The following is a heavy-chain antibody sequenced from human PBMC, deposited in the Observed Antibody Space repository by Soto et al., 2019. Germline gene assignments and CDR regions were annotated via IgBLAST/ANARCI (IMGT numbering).Heavy chain of an antibody. CDR3: ARGRKYCGPTSCLDY. J-gene: IGHJ4*02. Sequence: GGSLRLSCTTSGFIFSNYAMNWVRQAPGKGLERVSVISDNGGSTYYADSVKGRFTISRDYSKTTVYLHMDSLRPEDTAVYYCARGRKYCGPTSCLDYWGQGTLVTVSS. V-gene: IGHV3-23*01. CDR2: ISDNGGST. D-gene: IGHD2-2*01. CDR1: GFIFSNYA.